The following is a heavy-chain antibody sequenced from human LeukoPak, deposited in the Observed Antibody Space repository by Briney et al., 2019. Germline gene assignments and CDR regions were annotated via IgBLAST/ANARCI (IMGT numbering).Heavy chain of an antibody. CDR1: GFTFNTYW. V-gene: IGHV5-51*01. CDR2: LYPDGSDT. CDR3: ARYYFWTGSYFYDY. J-gene: IGHJ4*02. D-gene: IGHD3/OR15-3a*01. Sequence: GESLKISCEASGFTFNTYWIAWVRQMPGKGLEWMGILYPDGSDTTYSPSFQGQVTISADKSTNTAYLLWSSLKASDTAMYYCARYYFWTGSYFYDYWGQGTLVTVSS.